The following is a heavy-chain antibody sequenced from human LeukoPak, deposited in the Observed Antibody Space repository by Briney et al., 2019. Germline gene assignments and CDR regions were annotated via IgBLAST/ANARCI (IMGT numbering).Heavy chain of an antibody. CDR3: ATFHVSENSFVCH. Sequence: GGSLRLPCAASGFTFSGYGMHWVRQAPGKGLEWVAFIRYDESNKYYVASVKGRFTISRDNSENTLDLQMNSLRAEDTAVYYCATFHVSENSFVCHWGQGILVTVSS. D-gene: IGHD3-10*01. J-gene: IGHJ4*02. CDR1: GFTFSGYG. CDR2: IRYDESNK. V-gene: IGHV3-30*02.